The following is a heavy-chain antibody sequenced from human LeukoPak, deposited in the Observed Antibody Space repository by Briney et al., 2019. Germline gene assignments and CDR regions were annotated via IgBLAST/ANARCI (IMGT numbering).Heavy chain of an antibody. D-gene: IGHD3-22*01. CDR2: ISYDGSNK. CDR1: GFTFSSYS. J-gene: IGHJ2*01. Sequence: PGGSLRLSCAASGFTFSSYSMNWVRQAPGKGLEWVAVISYDGSNKYYADSVKGRFTISRDNSKNTLYLQMNSLRAEDTAVYYCAKGGSAYDSSGYFSRGFDLWGRGTLVTVSS. CDR3: AKGGSAYDSSGYFSRGFDL. V-gene: IGHV3-30*18.